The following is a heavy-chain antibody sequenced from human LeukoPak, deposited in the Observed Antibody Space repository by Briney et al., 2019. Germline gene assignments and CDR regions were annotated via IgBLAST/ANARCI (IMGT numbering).Heavy chain of an antibody. J-gene: IGHJ4*02. CDR2: IWYDGSNK. V-gene: IGHV3-33*01. Sequence: PGGSLRLSCAASGFPFSSYGMHWVRQAPGKGLEWVAVIWYDGSNKYYADSVKGRFTISRDNSKNTLYLQMNSLRAEDTAVYYCARDRYPLAAAYALGYWGQGTLVTVSS. CDR3: ARDRYPLAAAYALGY. D-gene: IGHD6-13*01. CDR1: GFPFSSYG.